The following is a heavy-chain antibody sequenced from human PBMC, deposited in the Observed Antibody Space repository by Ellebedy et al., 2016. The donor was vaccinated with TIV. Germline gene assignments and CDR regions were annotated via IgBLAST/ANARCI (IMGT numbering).Heavy chain of an antibody. Sequence: SETLSLXXTVSGGSISSYYWSWIRQPPGKGLEWIGYIYYSGSTNYNPSLKSRVTISVDTSKNQFSLKLSSVTAADTAVYYCARLASAYNWFNPWGQGTLVTVSS. CDR2: IYYSGST. V-gene: IGHV4-59*13. CDR1: GGSISSYY. J-gene: IGHJ5*02. CDR3: ARLASAYNWFNP. D-gene: IGHD1-26*01.